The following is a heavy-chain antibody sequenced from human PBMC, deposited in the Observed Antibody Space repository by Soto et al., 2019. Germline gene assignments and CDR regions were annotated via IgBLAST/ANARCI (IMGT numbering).Heavy chain of an antibody. V-gene: IGHV3-9*01. CDR1: GFTFDDYA. CDR3: AKDAITMVRGVISYYGMDV. Sequence: EVQLVESGGGLVQPGRSLRLSCAASGFTFDDYAMHWVRQAPGKGLEWVSGISWNSGSIGYAHSVKGRFTISRDNAKNSLYLQMNSLRAEDTALYYWAKDAITMVRGVISYYGMDVWGQGTTVTVSS. CDR2: ISWNSGSI. D-gene: IGHD3-10*01. J-gene: IGHJ6*02.